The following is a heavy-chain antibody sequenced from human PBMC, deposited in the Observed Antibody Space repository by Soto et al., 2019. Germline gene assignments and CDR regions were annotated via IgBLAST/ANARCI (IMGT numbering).Heavy chain of an antibody. Sequence: QVQLVESGGGLVKPGGSLRLSCAASGFTFSDYYMSWIRQAPGKGLEWVSYISSSGSTIYYADSVKGRFTISRDNAKNSLYLQIHSLRAEDTAVYYCASLYGSGSYFGYYYGMDVWGQGTTVTVSS. CDR2: ISSSGSTI. J-gene: IGHJ6*02. CDR1: GFTFSDYY. V-gene: IGHV3-11*01. D-gene: IGHD3-10*01. CDR3: ASLYGSGSYFGYYYGMDV.